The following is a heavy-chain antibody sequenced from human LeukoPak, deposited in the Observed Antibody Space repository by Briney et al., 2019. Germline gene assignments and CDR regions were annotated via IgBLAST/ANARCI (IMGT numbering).Heavy chain of an antibody. CDR2: ISGSGGST. V-gene: IGHV3-23*01. CDR3: ARWVCSSTSCYYFDY. CDR1: GFTFSSYA. Sequence: GGSLRLSCAASGFTFSSYAMSWVRQAPGKGLEWVSAISGSGGSTYYADSVKGRFTISRDNVQNSLYLQMNSLRAEDTAVYYCARWVCSSTSCYYFDYWGQGTLVIVSS. J-gene: IGHJ4*02. D-gene: IGHD2-2*01.